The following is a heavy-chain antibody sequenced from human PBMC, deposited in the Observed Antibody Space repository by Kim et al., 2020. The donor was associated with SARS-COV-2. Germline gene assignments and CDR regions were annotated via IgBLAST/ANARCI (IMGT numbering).Heavy chain of an antibody. D-gene: IGHD6-19*01. Sequence: SETLSLICTVSGGSFSSYHWSWIRQSAGKGLEWIGRIHASGRTNYNPSPKSRLTMSVDTSKHQMSLKLSAVTAADTAMYYCARQVPGADRRFDYWGQGIPVTVSS. J-gene: IGHJ4*02. CDR1: GGSFSSYH. CDR2: IHASGRT. CDR3: ARQVPGADRRFDY. V-gene: IGHV4-4*07.